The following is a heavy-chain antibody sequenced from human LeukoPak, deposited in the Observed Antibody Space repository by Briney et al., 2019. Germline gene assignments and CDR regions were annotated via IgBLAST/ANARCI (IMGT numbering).Heavy chain of an antibody. D-gene: IGHD2-2*01. CDR1: GYTLTELS. CDR3: AGGCSSTSCYPYYHYGMDV. V-gene: IGHV1-24*01. J-gene: IGHJ6*02. Sequence: ASVKVSCKVSGYTLTELSMHWVRQAPGKGLEWMGGFDPEDGETIYAQKFQGRVTMTEDTSTDTAYMELSSLRSEDTAVYYCAGGCSSTSCYPYYHYGMDVWGQGTTVTVSS. CDR2: FDPEDGET.